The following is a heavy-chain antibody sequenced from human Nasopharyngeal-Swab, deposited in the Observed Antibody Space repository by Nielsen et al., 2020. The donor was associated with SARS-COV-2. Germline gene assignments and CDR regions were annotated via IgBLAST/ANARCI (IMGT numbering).Heavy chain of an antibody. V-gene: IGHV3-13*01. CDR3: AKDSGKMATRGYFDY. D-gene: IGHD5-24*01. CDR1: GFTFSSYD. CDR2: IATAGDT. J-gene: IGHJ4*02. Sequence: GESLKISCAASGFTFSSYDMHRVRQVTGKGLEWVSAIATAGDTYYADSVKGRFTISRDNSKNTLYLQMNSLRAEDTAVYYCAKDSGKMATRGYFDYWGQGTLVTVSS.